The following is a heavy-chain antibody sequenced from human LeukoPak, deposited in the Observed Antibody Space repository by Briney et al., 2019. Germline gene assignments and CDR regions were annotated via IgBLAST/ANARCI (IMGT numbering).Heavy chain of an antibody. CDR2: IYTSGST. CDR3: AREKIGTGTILGKDYYYMDV. CDR1: GGSISSYY. D-gene: IGHD1-1*01. Sequence: PSETLSLTCTVSGGSISSYYWSWIRQPAGKGLEWIGRIYTSGSTNYNPSLKSRVTISLDTSKNQFSLKLSSVTAADTAMYYCAREKIGTGTILGKDYYYMDVWGKGTTVTVSS. V-gene: IGHV4-4*07. J-gene: IGHJ6*03.